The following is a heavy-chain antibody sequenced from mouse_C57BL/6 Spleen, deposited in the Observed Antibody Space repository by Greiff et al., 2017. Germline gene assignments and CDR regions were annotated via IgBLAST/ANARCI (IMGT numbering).Heavy chain of an antibody. J-gene: IGHJ3*01. Sequence: EVQVVESGEGLVKPGGSLKLSCAASGFTFSSYAMSWVRQTPEKRLEWVAYISSGGDYIYYADTVKGRFTISRDNARNTLYLQMSSLKSEDTAMYYCTRMGCDGYSAWFAYWGQGTLVTVSA. CDR1: GFTFSSYA. CDR2: ISSGGDYI. V-gene: IGHV5-9-1*02. CDR3: TRMGCDGYSAWFAY. D-gene: IGHD2-3*01.